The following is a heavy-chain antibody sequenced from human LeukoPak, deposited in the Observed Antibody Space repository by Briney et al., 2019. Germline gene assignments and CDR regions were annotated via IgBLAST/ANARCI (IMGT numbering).Heavy chain of an antibody. V-gene: IGHV4-39*01. Sequence: PSETLSLTCAVSGGSISSSASYWGWIRQPPGKGLEWIGRIFYSGSTYYNPSLKSRVTISVHTSNIQFSLRLSSVTAADTAMYYCARHGSTDYFDYWGQGTLVTVS. D-gene: IGHD2-2*03. CDR3: ARHGSTDYFDY. CDR1: GGSISSSASY. J-gene: IGHJ4*02. CDR2: IFYSGST.